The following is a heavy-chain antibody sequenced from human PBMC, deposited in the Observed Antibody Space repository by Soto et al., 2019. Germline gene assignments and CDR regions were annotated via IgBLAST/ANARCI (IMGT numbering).Heavy chain of an antibody. V-gene: IGHV3-53*01. D-gene: IGHD3-22*01. CDR2: IYSGGTT. CDR1: DLSVTSNY. J-gene: IGHJ6*02. CDR3: ARDRGIPMIVPDGMDV. Sequence: PVGFLRLSCAASDLSVTSNYMSWVRQAPGKGLEWVSVIYSGGTTNYADSVKGRFTISRDNSKNTLFLEMNRLRAEDTAVYYCARDRGIPMIVPDGMDVWGQGTTVTVSS.